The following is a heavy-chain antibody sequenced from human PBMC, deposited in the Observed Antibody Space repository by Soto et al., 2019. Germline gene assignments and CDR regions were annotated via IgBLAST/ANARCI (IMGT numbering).Heavy chain of an antibody. CDR3: XXAIAAADNY. V-gene: IGHV3-7*05. D-gene: IGHD6-13*01. CDR2: IKQDGSEK. CDR1: GFTFSNYW. J-gene: IGHJ4*02. Sequence: GGSLRLSCAASGFTFSNYWMNWVRQAPGKGLEWVANIKQDGSEKYYVDSVKGRFTISRDNAKNSLYLQMNSLRAEDTAVYYCXXAIAAADNYWGQGTLVTVSS.